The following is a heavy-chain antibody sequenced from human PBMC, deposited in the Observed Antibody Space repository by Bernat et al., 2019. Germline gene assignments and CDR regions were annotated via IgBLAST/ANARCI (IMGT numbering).Heavy chain of an antibody. CDR2: ISSSSSYT. V-gene: IGHV3-11*06. CDR3: ARAARLGGLGY. CDR1: GFTFSDYY. J-gene: IGHJ4*02. D-gene: IGHD6-6*01. Sequence: QVQLVESGGGLVKPGGSLRLSCAASGFTFSDYYMSWIRQAPGKGLEWVSYISSSSSYTNYADSVKGRFTISIDNDKNSLYLQMNSLRAEDTAVYYCARAARLGGLGYWGQGTLVTVSS.